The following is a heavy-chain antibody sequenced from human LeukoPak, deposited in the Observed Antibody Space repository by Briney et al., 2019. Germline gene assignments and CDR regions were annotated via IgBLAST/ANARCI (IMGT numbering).Heavy chain of an antibody. CDR2: ISAYNGNT. CDR1: EGTFSSYA. V-gene: IGHV1-18*01. Sequence: ASVKVSCKASEGTFSSYAISWVRQAPGQGLEWMGWISAYNGNTNYAQKLQGRVTMTTDTSTSTAYMELRSLRSDDTAVYYCARACGGSCYYYYGMDVWGQGTTVTVSS. J-gene: IGHJ6*02. CDR3: ARACGGSCYYYYGMDV. D-gene: IGHD2-15*01.